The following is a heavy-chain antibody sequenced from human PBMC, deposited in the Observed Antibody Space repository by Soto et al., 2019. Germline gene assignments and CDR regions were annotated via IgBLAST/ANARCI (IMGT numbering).Heavy chain of an antibody. CDR1: RSIFSGYG. J-gene: IGHJ4*02. Sequence: QEQLVESGGGVVQPGRSLRLSCAATRSIFSGYGMHWVRQAPGTGLEWVAVIWYDGSNKYYADSVKGRFTISRDNSKNMLYLQMDSLIAEATAGYYCARDGIVGPAFRGFCDYWGQGTLVTLSS. CDR3: ARDGIVGPAFRGFCDY. D-gene: IGHD3-3*01. V-gene: IGHV3-33*01. CDR2: IWYDGSNK.